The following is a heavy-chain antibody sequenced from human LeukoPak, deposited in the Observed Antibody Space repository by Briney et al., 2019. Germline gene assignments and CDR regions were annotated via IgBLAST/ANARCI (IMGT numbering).Heavy chain of an antibody. CDR3: ARGSLWGSGPWFDP. CDR2: INPNSGGT. V-gene: IGHV1-2*02. D-gene: IGHD7-27*01. Sequence: ASVKVSCKASGYTFTGYYMHWVRQAPGQGLELMGWINPNSGGTNYAQKFQGRVTMTRDTSISTAYMELSRLRSDDTAVYYCARGSLWGSGPWFDPWGQGTLVTVSS. J-gene: IGHJ5*02. CDR1: GYTFTGYY.